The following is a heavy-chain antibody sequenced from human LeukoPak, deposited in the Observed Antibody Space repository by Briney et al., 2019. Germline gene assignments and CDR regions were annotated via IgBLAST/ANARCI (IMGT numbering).Heavy chain of an antibody. CDR3: ARSIPYGTTWYGRSDY. J-gene: IGHJ4*02. D-gene: IGHD6-13*01. CDR1: GGSISSSNW. V-gene: IGHV4-4*02. CDR2: IIHTGST. Sequence: PSETLSLTCSVSGGSISSSNWWSWVRQPPGKGLEWIGEIIHTGSTNYNPSLKSRVTISVDKSKNQFSLNLSSVTAADTAMYYCARSIPYGTTWYGRSDYWGQGTLVTVSS.